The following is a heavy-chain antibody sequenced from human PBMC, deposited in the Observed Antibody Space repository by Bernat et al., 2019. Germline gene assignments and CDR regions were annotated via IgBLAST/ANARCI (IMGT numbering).Heavy chain of an antibody. J-gene: IGHJ6*02. V-gene: IGHV3-7*03. CDR1: GFTLSSFW. D-gene: IGHD2-2*01. Sequence: EVQLVESGGGLVQPGGSLRLSCAASGFTLSSFWMTWVRQAPGRGLEWVANIKQDGSERNYVDSVKGRFTISRDNAENSLYLQMNNLRADDTAVYYCATQPAATSTDVWGRGTTVTVYS. CDR3: ATQPAATSTDV. CDR2: IKQDGSER.